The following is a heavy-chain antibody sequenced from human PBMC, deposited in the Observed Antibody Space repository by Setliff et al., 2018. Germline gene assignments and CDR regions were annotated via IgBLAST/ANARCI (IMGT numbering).Heavy chain of an antibody. CDR2: VHGYTGDT. D-gene: IGHD3-10*01. CDR1: GYTFTTYA. Sequence: ASVKVSCKASGYTFTTYAINWVRQAPGQGLEWMGWVHGYTGDTNYAQNLQGRVTMTTDTSTSTVYMELGSLTTDDTAIYYCARVESMVRGKNILRHFDYWGQGTQVTVSS. J-gene: IGHJ4*02. CDR3: ARVESMVRGKNILRHFDY. V-gene: IGHV1-18*01.